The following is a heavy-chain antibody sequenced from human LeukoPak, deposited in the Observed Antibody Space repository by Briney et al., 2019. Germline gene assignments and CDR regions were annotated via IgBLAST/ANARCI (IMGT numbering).Heavy chain of an antibody. CDR3: ARVRNNWNYFSARNDWFDP. CDR1: GYSISSGYY. V-gene: IGHV4-38-2*01. D-gene: IGHD1-7*01. J-gene: IGHJ5*02. CDR2: IYHSGST. Sequence: SETLSLTCAVSGYSISSGYYWGWIRQPPGKGLEWIGSIYHSGSTYYNPSLKSRVTISVDTSKNQFSLKLSSVTAADTAVYYCARVRNNWNYFSARNDWFDPWGQGTLVTVSS.